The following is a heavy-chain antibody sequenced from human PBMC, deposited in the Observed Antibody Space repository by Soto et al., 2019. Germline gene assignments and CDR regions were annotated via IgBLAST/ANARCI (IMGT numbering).Heavy chain of an antibody. D-gene: IGHD3-16*02. CDR3: ARGYTVGLGPYYMDV. Sequence: GASVKVSCKASGGTFSSYTISWVRQAPGQGLEWMGRIIPILGIANYAQKFQGRVTITADKSTSTAYMELSSLRSEDTAVYYCARGYTVGLGPYYMDVWGKGTTVTVSS. CDR1: GGTFSSYT. J-gene: IGHJ6*03. CDR2: IIPILGIA. V-gene: IGHV1-69*02.